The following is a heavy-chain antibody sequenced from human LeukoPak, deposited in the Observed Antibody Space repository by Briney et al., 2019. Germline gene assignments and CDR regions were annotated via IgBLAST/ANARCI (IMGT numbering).Heavy chain of an antibody. D-gene: IGHD6-13*01. CDR2: MNPNSGNT. CDR1: GYTFTSYG. Sequence: VASVKVSCKASGYTFTSYGISWVRQATGQGLEWMGWMNPNSGNTGYAQKFQGRVTMTRNTSISTAYMELSSLRSEDTAVYYCARGTRIAAAADDYWGQGTLVTVSS. J-gene: IGHJ4*02. CDR3: ARGTRIAAAADDY. V-gene: IGHV1-8*02.